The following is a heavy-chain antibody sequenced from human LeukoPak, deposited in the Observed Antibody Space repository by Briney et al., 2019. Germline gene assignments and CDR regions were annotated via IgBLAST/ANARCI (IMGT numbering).Heavy chain of an antibody. CDR3: ARARSYSNYYFDY. D-gene: IGHD4-11*01. CDR1: GGSISSGSYY. J-gene: IGHJ4*02. CDR2: IYTSGST. Sequence: SETLSLTCTVSGGSISSGSYYWSWIRQPAGKGLEWIGRIYTSGSTNYNPSLKSRVTISVDTSKNQFSLKLSSVTAADTAVYYCARARSYSNYYFDYWGQGTLVTVSS. V-gene: IGHV4-61*02.